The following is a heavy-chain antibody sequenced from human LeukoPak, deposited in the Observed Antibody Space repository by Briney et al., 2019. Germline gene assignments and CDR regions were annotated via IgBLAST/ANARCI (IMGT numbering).Heavy chain of an antibody. CDR2: INWNGGST. CDR1: GFTFSSYG. J-gene: IGHJ4*02. CDR3: ARGGVSSRNDY. V-gene: IGHV3-20*04. D-gene: IGHD3-10*01. Sequence: GGSLRLSCAASGFTFSSYGMSWVRQAPGKGLEWVSGINWNGGSTGYADSVKGRFTISRDNAKNSLYLQMNSLRAEDTALYYCARGGVSSRNDYWGQGTLVTVSS.